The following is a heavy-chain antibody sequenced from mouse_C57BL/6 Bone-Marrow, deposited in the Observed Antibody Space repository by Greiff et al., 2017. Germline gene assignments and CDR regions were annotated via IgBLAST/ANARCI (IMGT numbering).Heavy chain of an antibody. CDR1: GYTFTSYG. CDR2: IYPRSGNT. V-gene: IGHV1-81*01. J-gene: IGHJ4*01. D-gene: IGHD2-3*01. Sequence: VKLMESGAELARPGASVKLSCTASGYTFTSYGISWVKQRTGQGLEWIGEIYPRSGNTYYNEKFKGKATLTADKSSSTSYMELRSLTSEDSAVYFCERYDVYYVPYYYAMDYWGQGTSVTVSS. CDR3: ERYDVYYVPYYYAMDY.